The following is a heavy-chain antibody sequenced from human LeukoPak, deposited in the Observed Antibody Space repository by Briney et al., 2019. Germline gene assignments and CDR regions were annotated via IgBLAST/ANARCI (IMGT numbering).Heavy chain of an antibody. J-gene: IGHJ4*02. V-gene: IGHV1-18*01. CDR3: VRDLGVDTSMIFFDF. CDR2: SSAYNGNT. D-gene: IGHD5-18*01. CDR1: GYSFTSFG. Sequence: ASVKVSCKASGYSFTSFGISWVRQAPGQGLEWMGWSSAYNGNTNYVQEFQGRVTMTTDTSTSTAYMELRSLRSDDTAVFYCVRDLGVDTSMIFFDFWGQGTLVTVSS.